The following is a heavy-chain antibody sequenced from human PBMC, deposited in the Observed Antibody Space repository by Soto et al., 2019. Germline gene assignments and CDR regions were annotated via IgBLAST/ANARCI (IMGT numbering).Heavy chain of an antibody. V-gene: IGHV3-9*01. CDR1: GFTFDDFA. CDR3: AKVRGSYSNGVYSGSFEYGREV. D-gene: IGHD2-8*01. Sequence: SLRLSRATSGFTFDDFAMHWVRQAPGKGLEWVSGISWNTGSIGYANSVKGRFTISRDNDKNSLYLQMNSLRPEDTAVYYCAKVRGSYSNGVYSGSFEYGREVWGQGTTVTFS. CDR2: ISWNTGSI. J-gene: IGHJ6*02.